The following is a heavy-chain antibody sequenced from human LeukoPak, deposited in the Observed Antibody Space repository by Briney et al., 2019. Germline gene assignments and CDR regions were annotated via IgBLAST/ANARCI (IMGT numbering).Heavy chain of an antibody. J-gene: IGHJ4*02. CDR2: ISSSSSYI. Sequence: GGSLRLSCAASGFTFSNYSMNWVRQAPGKGLEWVSSISSSSSYIYYADSVKGRFTISRDNAKNSLYLQMNSLRAEDTAVYYCAINSYDSSGYYPHWGQGTLVTVSS. CDR3: AINSYDSSGYYPH. D-gene: IGHD3-22*01. CDR1: GFTFSNYS. V-gene: IGHV3-21*01.